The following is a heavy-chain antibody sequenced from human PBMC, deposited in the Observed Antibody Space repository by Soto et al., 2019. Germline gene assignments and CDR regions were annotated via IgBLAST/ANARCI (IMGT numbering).Heavy chain of an antibody. V-gene: IGHV4-59*01. CDR3: ARSDSRYYYYMDV. CDR2: IYYSGST. D-gene: IGHD3-3*01. Sequence: QVQLQESGPGLVKPSETLSLTCTVSGGSISTYDWSWIRQPPGKGLEWIGYIYYSGSTNYNPYLKSRVTISVDTSKNQFSLKLSSVTAADTAVYYCARSDSRYYYYMDVWGKGTTVIVSS. J-gene: IGHJ6*03. CDR1: GGSISTYD.